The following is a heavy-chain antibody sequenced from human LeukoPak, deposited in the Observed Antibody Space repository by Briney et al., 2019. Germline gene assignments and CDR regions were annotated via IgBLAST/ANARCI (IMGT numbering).Heavy chain of an antibody. V-gene: IGHV3-48*01. CDR1: GFTFSSYS. CDR2: ISSSSSTI. J-gene: IGHJ6*03. D-gene: IGHD3-10*01. CDR3: ARDWRDYMVRGVSYYYYYYYMDV. Sequence: GGSLRLSCAASGFTFSSYSMNWVRQAPGKGLEWVSYISSSSSTIYYADSVKGRFTISRDNAKNSLYLQMNSLRAEDTAVYYCARDWRDYMVRGVSYYYYYYYMDVWGKGTTVTVSS.